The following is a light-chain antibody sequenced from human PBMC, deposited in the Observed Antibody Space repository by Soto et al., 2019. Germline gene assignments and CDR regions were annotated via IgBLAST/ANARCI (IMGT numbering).Light chain of an antibody. J-gene: IGKJ1*01. CDR1: QTISSW. Sequence: DIQMTQSPSTLSGSVGDRVTITCRASQTISSWLAWYQQKPGKAPKLLIYKASTLKSGVPSRFSGSGSGTEFTLTISSLQPDDFATYYCQHCNSYSEAFGQGKKVDIK. CDR3: QHCNSYSEA. V-gene: IGKV1-5*03. CDR2: KAS.